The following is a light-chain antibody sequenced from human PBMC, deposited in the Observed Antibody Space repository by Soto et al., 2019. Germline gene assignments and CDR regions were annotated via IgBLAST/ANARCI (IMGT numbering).Light chain of an antibody. V-gene: IGKV1-6*01. CDR2: AAS. CDR1: HDIRSD. J-gene: IGKJ1*01. CDR3: LQDYTYPRT. Sequence: ATQMTQSPSSLSASVGDRVTITCRASHDIRSDLAWYQKKSGKAPKLLIYAASSLQGRVPSRFSGSGSGSYFTLTISSLQPEDFATYYCLQDYTYPRTFGQGTSVEI.